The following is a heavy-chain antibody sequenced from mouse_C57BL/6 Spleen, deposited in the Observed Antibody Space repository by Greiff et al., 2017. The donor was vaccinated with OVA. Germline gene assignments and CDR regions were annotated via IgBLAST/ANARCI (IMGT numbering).Heavy chain of an antibody. CDR1: GFTFNTYA. CDR2: IRCKSSNYAT. J-gene: IGHJ4*01. V-gene: IGHV10-3*01. D-gene: IGHD4-1*01. Sequence: EVKLMESGGGLVQPKGSLKLSCAASGFTFNTYAMHWVRQAPGKGLEWVARIRCKSSNYATFYSYSVKDRFTISRDDSQSMLYLQMNNLKTEDTAMNYCVRDIWDDYYAMDYWGQGTSVTVSS. CDR3: VRDIWDDYYAMDY.